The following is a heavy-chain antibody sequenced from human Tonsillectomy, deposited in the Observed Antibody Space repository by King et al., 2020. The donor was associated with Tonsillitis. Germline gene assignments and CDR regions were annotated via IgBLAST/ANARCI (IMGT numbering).Heavy chain of an antibody. V-gene: IGHV4-39*01. CDR2: IYYSGST. CDR3: ARGSRLAISYFDY. D-gene: IGHD3-3*01. Sequence: QLQESGPGLVKPSETLSLTCTVSGGSISSSSYYWGWIRQPPGKGLEWIGSIYYSGSTYYNPSLKSRVTMSVDTSNNQFSLKLSSVTAADTAVYYCARGSRLAISYFDYWGQGTLVTVSS. J-gene: IGHJ4*02. CDR1: GGSISSSSYY.